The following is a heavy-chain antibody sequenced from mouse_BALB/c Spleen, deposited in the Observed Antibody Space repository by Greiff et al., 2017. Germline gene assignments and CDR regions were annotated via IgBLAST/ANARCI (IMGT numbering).Heavy chain of an antibody. V-gene: IGHV1S135*01. D-gene: IGHD2-14*01. CDR1: GYAFTSYN. CDR2: IDPYNGGT. J-gene: IGHJ4*01. Sequence: VQLKQSGPELVKPGASVKVSCKASGYAFTSYNMYWVKQSHGKSLEWIGYIDPYNGGTSYNQKFKGKATLTVDKSSSTAYMHLNSLTSEDSAVYYCASFYRYDAYAMDYWGQGTSVTVSS. CDR3: ASFYRYDAYAMDY.